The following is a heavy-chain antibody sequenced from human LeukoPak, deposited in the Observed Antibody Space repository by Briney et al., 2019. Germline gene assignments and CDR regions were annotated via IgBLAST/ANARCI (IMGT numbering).Heavy chain of an antibody. J-gene: IGHJ4*02. CDR2: ISGSGGST. CDR1: GFTFSSYA. V-gene: IGHV3-23*01. Sequence: GGSLRLSCAVSGFTFSSYAMSWVRQAPGKGLEWVSGISGSGGSTQYADSVKGRFTISRDSSKNTLYLQMNSLRAEDTAVYYCAKDLEAIAAAWDYWGQGTLVTVSS. CDR3: AKDLEAIAAAWDY. D-gene: IGHD6-13*01.